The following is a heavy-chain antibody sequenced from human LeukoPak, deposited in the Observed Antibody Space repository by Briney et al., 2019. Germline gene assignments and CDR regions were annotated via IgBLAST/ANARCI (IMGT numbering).Heavy chain of an antibody. V-gene: IGHV4-31*03. Sequence: PSQTLSLTCTVSGGSISSGGYYWSWIRQYPGKGLEWIGYIYYSGSTYYNPSLKSRVTISVDTSKNQFSLKLSSVTAADTAVYYCARQRAEIQLWFPKSKSGSDYWGQGTLVTVSS. J-gene: IGHJ4*02. D-gene: IGHD5-18*01. CDR1: GGSISSGGYY. CDR2: IYYSGST. CDR3: ARQRAEIQLWFPKSKSGSDY.